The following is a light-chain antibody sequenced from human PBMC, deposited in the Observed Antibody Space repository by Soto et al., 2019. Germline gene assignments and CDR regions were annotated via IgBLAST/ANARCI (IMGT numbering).Light chain of an antibody. J-gene: IGKJ4*01. CDR3: QQRTNCPT. CDR1: QSVSSY. CDR2: DAS. Sequence: EIVLTQSPATLSLSPGERATLSCRASQSVSSYLAWYQQKPGQAPRLLIYDASNRATGIPARFSGSGSGTDFTLTIRSLEPEDFAVYYCQQRTNCPTFGGGTKVEIK. V-gene: IGKV3-11*01.